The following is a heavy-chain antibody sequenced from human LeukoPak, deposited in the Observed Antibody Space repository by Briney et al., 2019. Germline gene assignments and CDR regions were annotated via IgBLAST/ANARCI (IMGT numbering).Heavy chain of an antibody. D-gene: IGHD2-15*01. J-gene: IGHJ3*02. Sequence: ASVKVSCKASGYTFTNFDINWVRQAPGQGLEWMGWMNPVSGKAGSAQKFQGRVTLTRDTSINTAYMEVSSLRSEDTAVYYCATVSYCSGGSCYFDAFDIWGQGTMVTVSS. CDR2: MNPVSGKA. V-gene: IGHV1-8*01. CDR3: ATVSYCSGGSCYFDAFDI. CDR1: GYTFTNFD.